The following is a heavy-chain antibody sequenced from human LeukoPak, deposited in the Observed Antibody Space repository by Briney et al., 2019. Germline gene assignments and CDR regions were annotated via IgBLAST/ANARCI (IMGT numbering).Heavy chain of an antibody. CDR2: ISYDGSNK. V-gene: IGHV3-30-3*01. D-gene: IGHD4-17*01. J-gene: IGHJ3*02. Sequence: GRSLRLSCAASGFTFSSYAMHWVRQAPGKGLEWVAVISYDGSNKYYADSVKGRFTISRDNSKNTLYLQMNSLRAEDTAVYYCASPTPRLDDYGDYDDAFDIWGQGTMVTVSS. CDR3: ASPTPRLDDYGDYDDAFDI. CDR1: GFTFSSYA.